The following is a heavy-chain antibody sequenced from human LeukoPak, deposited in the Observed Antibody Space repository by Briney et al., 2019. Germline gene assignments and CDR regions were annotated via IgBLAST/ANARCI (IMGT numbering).Heavy chain of an antibody. D-gene: IGHD4-17*01. CDR2: IRSKAHRYAT. CDR3: TRRHYGDYVVDN. Sequence: QPGGSLKLSCATSGFTFNGSALHWVRQASGQGLEWVGRIRSKAHRYATAYAASVKGRFTVSRDDSKNMAYLQMNSLKTEDTAIHYCTRRHYGDYVVDNWGQGTLVTVSS. CDR1: GFTFNGSA. J-gene: IGHJ4*02. V-gene: IGHV3-73*01.